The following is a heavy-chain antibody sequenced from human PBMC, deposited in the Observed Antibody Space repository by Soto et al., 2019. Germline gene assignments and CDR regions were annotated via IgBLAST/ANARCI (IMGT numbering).Heavy chain of an antibody. CDR3: AKSPLAYCSGGSCYPPRYFDY. D-gene: IGHD2-15*01. CDR1: GFTFSNYA. J-gene: IGHJ4*02. V-gene: IGHV3-23*01. CDR2: VGGSGDST. Sequence: EVQLLDSGGGLVQPGGSLRLSCAASGFTFSNYAMSWVRQAPGKGLEWVSGVGGSGDSTYYEDSVKGRFTISRDNSKHPLNLQMSSLRAEDRVVYYCAKSPLAYCSGGSCYPPRYFDYLGQGALVTVSS.